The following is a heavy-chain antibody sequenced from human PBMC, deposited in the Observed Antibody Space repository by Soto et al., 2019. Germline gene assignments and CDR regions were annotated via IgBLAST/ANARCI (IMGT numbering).Heavy chain of an antibody. CDR2: ISGYNGNT. D-gene: IGHD6-19*01. Sequence: QVQLVQSGAEVKKPGASVTVSCKTSGYTFSNYGINWVRPAPGQGLEWMGWISGYNGNTNYAQTVQGRVTMTTDTSTGTVYMELRSLKSDDTAIYYCSRFIMVGGWFDPNYYHGMDVWGQGTTVTVSS. CDR3: SRFIMVGGWFDPNYYHGMDV. V-gene: IGHV1-18*01. CDR1: GYTFSNYG. J-gene: IGHJ6*02.